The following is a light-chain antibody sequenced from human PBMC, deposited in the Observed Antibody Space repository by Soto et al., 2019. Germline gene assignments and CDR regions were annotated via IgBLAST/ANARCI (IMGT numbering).Light chain of an antibody. CDR1: QSISSW. CDR2: DAS. V-gene: IGKV1-5*01. Sequence: DIQMTQSPSTLSASVGDRVTITCRASQSISSWLAWYQQKPGKAPKLLIYDASSLESGVPSRFSGSGSGTKFTLTISRLQPDDFATYYCQQYNSYWAFGPGTKVDI. CDR3: QQYNSYWA. J-gene: IGKJ3*01.